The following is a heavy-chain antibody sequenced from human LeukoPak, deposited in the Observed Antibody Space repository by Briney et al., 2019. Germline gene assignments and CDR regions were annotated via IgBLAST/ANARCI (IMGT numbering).Heavy chain of an antibody. Sequence: GASVKVSCKASGYSFISYYIHWVRQAPGQGLEWMGWINPHSGGTNFAEKFQDRVTMTNDTSISTAYMDLSRLRSDDTAVYYCASPYDYGDHYLDALHIWGQGTIVTVSS. CDR2: INPHSGGT. V-gene: IGHV1-2*02. CDR1: GYSFISYY. J-gene: IGHJ3*02. CDR3: ASPYDYGDHYLDALHI. D-gene: IGHD4-17*01.